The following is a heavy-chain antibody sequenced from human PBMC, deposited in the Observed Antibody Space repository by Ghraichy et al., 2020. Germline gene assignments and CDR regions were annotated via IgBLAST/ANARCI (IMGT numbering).Heavy chain of an antibody. CDR2: IHSDGST. D-gene: IGHD3-22*01. Sequence: GESLNISCAGAGFIVSGNYMSWVRQAPGKGLEWVSLIHSDGSTYYADSVKGRFTVSRDNSKNTLYLQMNSLRADDTAVYFCARVRDTRGYYYGAFDVWGQGTMVPVSS. CDR3: ARVRDTRGYYYGAFDV. J-gene: IGHJ3*01. CDR1: GFIVSGNY. V-gene: IGHV3-53*01.